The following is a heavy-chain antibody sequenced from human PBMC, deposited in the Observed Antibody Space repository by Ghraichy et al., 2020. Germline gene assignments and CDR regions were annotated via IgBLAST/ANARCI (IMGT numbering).Heavy chain of an antibody. V-gene: IGHV4-59*01. Sequence: SETLSLTCTVSGGSISSYYWSWIRQPPGKGLEWIGYIFYTLSTNYNPSLKSRVTMSVDTSKNQFSLRLSSVTAADTAVYFCARVGGSWYYFDYWGQGTLVSVSS. CDR1: GGSISSYY. D-gene: IGHD6-13*01. CDR3: ARVGGSWYYFDY. J-gene: IGHJ4*02. CDR2: IFYTLST.